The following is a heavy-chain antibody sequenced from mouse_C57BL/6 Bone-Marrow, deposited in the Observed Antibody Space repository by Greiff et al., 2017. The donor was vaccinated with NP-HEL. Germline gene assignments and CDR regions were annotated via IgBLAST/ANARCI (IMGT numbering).Heavy chain of an antibody. CDR2: IDPANGNT. J-gene: IGHJ1*03. Sequence: VQLKESVAELVRPGASVKLSCTASGFNIKNTYMHWVKQRPEQGLEWIGRIDPANGNTKYAPKFQGKATMTADPSSNTAYLQRSSLTSEDTAIYYCARGDYYGISYVWYFDVWGTGTTVTVSS. CDR3: ARGDYYGISYVWYFDV. CDR1: GFNIKNTY. V-gene: IGHV14-3*01. D-gene: IGHD1-1*01.